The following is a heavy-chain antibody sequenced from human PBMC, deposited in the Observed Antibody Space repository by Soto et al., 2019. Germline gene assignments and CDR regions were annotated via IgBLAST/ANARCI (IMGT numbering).Heavy chain of an antibody. CDR2: IYNSGST. Sequence: SETLSLTCSVAGGSISSQYCSWIWQPPGKGLEWIGYIYNSGSTNYNPSLKSRVTISVDTSKNQFSLKLSSVTAADTAVYYCARGSTGYSSSWYRYWGQGTLVPVSS. D-gene: IGHD6-13*01. J-gene: IGHJ4*02. V-gene: IGHV4-59*08. CDR3: ARGSTGYSSSWYRY. CDR1: GGSISSQY.